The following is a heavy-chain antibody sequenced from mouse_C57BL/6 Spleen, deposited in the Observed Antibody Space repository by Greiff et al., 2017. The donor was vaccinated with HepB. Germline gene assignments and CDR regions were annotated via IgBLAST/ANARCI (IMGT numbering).Heavy chain of an antibody. CDR2: IHPSDSDT. D-gene: IGHD2-5*01. Sequence: QVQLKQPGAELVKPGASVKVSCKASGYTFTSYWMHWVKQRPGQGLEWIGRIHPSDSDTNYNQKFKGKATLTVDKSSSTAYMQLSSLTSEDSAVYYCAISYYSNYDSYFDYWGQGTPLTVSS. V-gene: IGHV1-74*01. CDR3: AISYYSNYDSYFDY. J-gene: IGHJ2*01. CDR1: GYTFTSYW.